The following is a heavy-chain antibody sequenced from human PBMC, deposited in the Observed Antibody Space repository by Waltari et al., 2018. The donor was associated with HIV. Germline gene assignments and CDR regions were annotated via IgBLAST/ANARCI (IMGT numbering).Heavy chain of an antibody. J-gene: IGHJ4*02. CDR3: VGGAPFAY. Sequence: EVQLVESGGGLIQPGGSLRLSCAASGFRFSSSWMHCVRQTTGKGPVWVARINSDASDEQYADYEKGRFTISRDNAKNMLDLQMNSLRAEDTAIYYCVGGAPFAYWGQGTLVTVSS. D-gene: IGHD4-17*01. CDR1: GFRFSSSW. CDR2: INSDASDE. V-gene: IGHV3-74*01.